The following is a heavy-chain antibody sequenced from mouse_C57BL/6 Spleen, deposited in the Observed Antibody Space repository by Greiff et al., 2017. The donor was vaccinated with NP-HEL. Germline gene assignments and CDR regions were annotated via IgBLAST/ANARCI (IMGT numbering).Heavy chain of an antibody. J-gene: IGHJ1*03. D-gene: IGHD1-1*02. CDR2: IYPGCGTT. CDR3: ARGGNLPGARYFDV. V-gene: IGHV1-76*01. CDR1: GYTFTDSY. Sequence: VQLQQSGAELVRPGASVKLSCKASGYTFTDSYLHWVKQRPGQGLEWIARIYPGCGTTYYNAKFKGKATLTAETSSSTAYMQLSSLTSEVRTVYFCARGGNLPGARYFDVWGTGTTVTVSS.